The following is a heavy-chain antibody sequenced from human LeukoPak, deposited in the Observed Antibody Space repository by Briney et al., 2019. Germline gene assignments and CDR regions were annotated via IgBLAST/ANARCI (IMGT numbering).Heavy chain of an antibody. CDR2: IYPGDSDT. V-gene: IGHV5-51*01. D-gene: IGHD2-15*01. CDR1: GYCFTSYW. CDR3: ARHSVYCSGGSCYPDY. J-gene: IGHJ4*02. Sequence: GGALQISCKGSGYCFTSYWIGWVRQLPGKGLEWMGIIYPGDSDTRYSPSFQGQVTISADKSISTAYLQWSSLKASDTAMYYCARHSVYCSGGSCYPDYWGQGTLVTVSS.